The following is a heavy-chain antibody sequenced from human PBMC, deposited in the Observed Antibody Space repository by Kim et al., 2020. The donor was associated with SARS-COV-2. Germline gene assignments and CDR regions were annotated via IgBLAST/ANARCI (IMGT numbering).Heavy chain of an antibody. D-gene: IGHD3-10*01. J-gene: IGHJ4*02. CDR2: IYYSGST. CDR1: GGSISSYY. CDR3: ARRYYGSGSAYNDY. V-gene: IGHV4-59*08. Sequence: SETLSLTCTVSGGSISSYYWSWIRQPPGKGLEWIGYIYYSGSTNHNPPLKSRVTISVDTSKNQFSLKLSSVTAADTDVYYCARRYYGSGSAYNDYWGQGT.